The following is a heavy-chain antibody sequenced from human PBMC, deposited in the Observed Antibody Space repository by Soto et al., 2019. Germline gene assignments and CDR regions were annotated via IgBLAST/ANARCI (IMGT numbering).Heavy chain of an antibody. V-gene: IGHV3-74*03. D-gene: IGHD2-2*01. J-gene: IGHJ3*02. Sequence: EVQLVESGGDLVQPGGSLSLSCAASGFTFSGHWMHWVRQVPGKGLEWVSRINTDGGSSAYADSVKGRFDISRDNAKNTRYLQMNGLRAEDTAVYYCAREPGYCSRTSCYRRAFDTWGQGTTVTVSS. CDR3: AREPGYCSRTSCYRRAFDT. CDR2: INTDGGSS. CDR1: GFTFSGHW.